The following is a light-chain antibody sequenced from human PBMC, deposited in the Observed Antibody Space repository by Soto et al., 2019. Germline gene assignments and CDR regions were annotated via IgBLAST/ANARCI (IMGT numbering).Light chain of an antibody. CDR3: QQFYTTPT. J-gene: IGKJ4*01. CDR1: QRLLYIANNQHY. CDR2: WAS. Sequence: DIVMTQFPDSLGVSLGERATINCMSSQRLLYIANNQHYLAWYQQKPGQPPKLIISWASARESGVPARFSGSRSGADFTLTITSLQAADVGLYYCQQFYTTPTLGGGTKVERK. V-gene: IGKV4-1*01.